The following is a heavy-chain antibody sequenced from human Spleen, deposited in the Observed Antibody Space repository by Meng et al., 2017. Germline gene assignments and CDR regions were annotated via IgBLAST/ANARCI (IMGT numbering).Heavy chain of an antibody. V-gene: IGHV1-18*01. CDR2: ISAYNGNT. CDR3: ARGHYDILTGYHPATDYGMDV. D-gene: IGHD3-9*01. CDR1: GYTFTSYG. Sequence: GESLKISCKASGYTFTSYGISWVRQAPGQRLEWMGWISAYNGNTNYAQKLQGRVTMTTDTSTSTAYMELRSLRSDDTAVYYCARGHYDILTGYHPATDYGMDVWGQGTTVTVSS. J-gene: IGHJ6*02.